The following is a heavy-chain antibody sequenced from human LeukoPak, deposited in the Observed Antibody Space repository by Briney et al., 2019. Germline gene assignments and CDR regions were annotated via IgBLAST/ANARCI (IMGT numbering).Heavy chain of an antibody. CDR1: GFTFSDSY. CDR2: IGGSGRDI. CDR3: ARTARAYEY. J-gene: IGHJ4*02. Sequence: PGGSLTLSCVASGFTFSDSYMSWVRQTPERGLECISYIGGSGRDIKYADSVKGRFTISRDNAKNALYLQMNSLRAEDTAVYYCARTARAYEYWGQGTQVTVSS. D-gene: IGHD2-21*01. V-gene: IGHV3-11*01.